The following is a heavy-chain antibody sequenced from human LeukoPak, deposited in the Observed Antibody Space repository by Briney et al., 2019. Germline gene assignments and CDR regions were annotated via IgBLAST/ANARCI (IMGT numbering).Heavy chain of an antibody. D-gene: IGHD2-15*01. CDR1: GYTFTSFD. CDR3: AREVVVVAGTDY. V-gene: IGHV1-2*02. J-gene: IGHJ4*02. Sequence: ASVKVSCKASGYTFTSFDINWVRQATGQGLEWMGWINPNSGGTNYAQKFQGRVTMTRDTSISTAYMELSRLRSDDTAVYYCAREVVVVAGTDYWGQGTLVTVSS. CDR2: INPNSGGT.